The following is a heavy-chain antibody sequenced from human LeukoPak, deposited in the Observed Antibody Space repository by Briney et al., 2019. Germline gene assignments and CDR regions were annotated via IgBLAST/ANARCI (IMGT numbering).Heavy chain of an antibody. D-gene: IGHD3-9*01. CDR2: FDPEDGET. J-gene: IGHJ4*02. CDR3: ATAFKRYLDGHFDY. Sequence: RASVKVSCKVSGYTLTELSMHWVRQAPGKGLEWMGGFDPEDGETIYAQKFQGRVTMTEDTSTDTAYMELSSLRSEDTAVYYCATAFKRYLDGHFDYWGQGTLVTVSS. CDR1: GYTLTELS. V-gene: IGHV1-24*01.